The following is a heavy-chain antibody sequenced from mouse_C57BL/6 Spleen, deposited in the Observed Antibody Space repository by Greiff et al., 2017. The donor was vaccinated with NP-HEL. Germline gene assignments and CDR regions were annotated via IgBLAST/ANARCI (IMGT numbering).Heavy chain of an antibody. Sequence: QVQLQQSGPELVKPGASVKISCKASGYAFSSSWMNWVKQRPGKGLEWIGRIYPGDGDTNYNGKFKGKATLTADKSSSTAYMQLSSLTSEDSAVYYCARSEYYGSWFAYWGQGTLVTVSA. J-gene: IGHJ3*01. CDR1: GYAFSSSW. CDR3: ARSEYYGSWFAY. CDR2: IYPGDGDT. V-gene: IGHV1-82*01. D-gene: IGHD1-1*01.